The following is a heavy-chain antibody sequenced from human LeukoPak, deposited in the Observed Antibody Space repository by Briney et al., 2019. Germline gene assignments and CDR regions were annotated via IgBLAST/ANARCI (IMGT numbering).Heavy chain of an antibody. CDR3: ARRRTYSSSVFDY. CDR1: GGSFSGYY. D-gene: IGHD6-6*01. Sequence: SETLSLTCAVYGGSFSGYYWSWIRQPPGKGLEWIGSINYSGSTNYNPSLKSRLTISVDTSKNQFSLKLSSVTAADTAVYYCARRRTYSSSVFDYWGQGTLVTVSS. V-gene: IGHV4-34*01. J-gene: IGHJ4*02. CDR2: INYSGST.